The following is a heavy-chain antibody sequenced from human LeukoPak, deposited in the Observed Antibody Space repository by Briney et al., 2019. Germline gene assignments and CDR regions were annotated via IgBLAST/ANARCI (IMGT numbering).Heavy chain of an antibody. Sequence: ASVKVSCKASGYTFSNYGISGVRQAPGLGLEWMGWTSYNGNTNYAQKFQDRVTMTTDTSTTTAYMELRSLESDDTAVYYCARHSGSGWQALGYWGQGTLVTVSS. CDR2: TSYNGNT. J-gene: IGHJ4*02. V-gene: IGHV1-18*04. D-gene: IGHD6-19*01. CDR1: GYTFSNYG. CDR3: ARHSGSGWQALGY.